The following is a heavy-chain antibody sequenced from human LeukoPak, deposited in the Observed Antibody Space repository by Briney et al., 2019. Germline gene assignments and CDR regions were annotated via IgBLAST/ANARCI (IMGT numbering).Heavy chain of an antibody. CDR1: GGSISSYY. Sequence: PSETLSVTCSVSGGSISSYYWSWIRQPPGKGVEWIGNIHYSGSTNYNPSLKSRVTISVDTSKSQFSLKVRSVTAADTAVYYCARVSNWSGYDYVWGSYRFSFDYWGQGTLVTVSS. J-gene: IGHJ4*02. CDR2: IHYSGST. D-gene: IGHD3-16*02. V-gene: IGHV4-59*08. CDR3: ARVSNWSGYDYVWGSYRFSFDY.